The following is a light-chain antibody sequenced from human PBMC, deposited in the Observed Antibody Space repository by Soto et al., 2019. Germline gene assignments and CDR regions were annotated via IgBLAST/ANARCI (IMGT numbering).Light chain of an antibody. Sequence: EIVMTQSPATLSVSPGERATLSCRASQSVSSNLAWYQQKPGQAPRLLIYGASTRATGIPDRFSGSGSGTEFTLTISSLQSEDFAVYYCQQYNNWPPPTFGQGTKVEIK. CDR3: QQYNNWPPPT. J-gene: IGKJ1*01. CDR2: GAS. V-gene: IGKV3-15*01. CDR1: QSVSSN.